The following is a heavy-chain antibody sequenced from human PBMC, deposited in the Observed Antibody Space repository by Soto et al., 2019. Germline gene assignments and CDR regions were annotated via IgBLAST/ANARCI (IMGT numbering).Heavy chain of an antibody. D-gene: IGHD3-3*01. J-gene: IGHJ5*02. Sequence: SETLSLTCTVSGGSISSYYWSWIRQPPGKGLEWIGYIYYSGSTNYNPSLKGRVTISVDTSKNQFSLKLSSVTAADTAVYYCARADFWSGYGNWFDPWGQGTLVTVSS. CDR1: GGSISSYY. CDR3: ARADFWSGYGNWFDP. V-gene: IGHV4-59*01. CDR2: IYYSGST.